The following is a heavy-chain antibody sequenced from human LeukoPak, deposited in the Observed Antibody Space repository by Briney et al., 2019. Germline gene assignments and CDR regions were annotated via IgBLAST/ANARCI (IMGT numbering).Heavy chain of an antibody. CDR3: ARLRYYDSSGYTYYFDY. J-gene: IGHJ4*02. CDR1: GGSFSGYY. D-gene: IGHD3-22*01. CDR2: IYYSGST. V-gene: IGHV4-39*01. Sequence: PSETLSLTCAVYGGSFSGYYWGWIRQPPGKGLEWIGSIYYSGSTYYNPSLKSRVTISVDTSKNLFSLKLSSVTAADTAVYYCARLRYYDSSGYTYYFDYWGQGTLVTVSS.